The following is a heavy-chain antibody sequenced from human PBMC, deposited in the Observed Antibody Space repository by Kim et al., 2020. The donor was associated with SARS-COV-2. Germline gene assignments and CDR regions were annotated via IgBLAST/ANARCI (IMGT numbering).Heavy chain of an antibody. CDR1: GGSFSGYY. Sequence: SETLSLTCAVYGGSFSGYYWSWIRQPPGKGLEWIGEINHSGSTNYNPSLKSRVTISVDTSKNQFSLKLSSVTAADTAVYYCARVKGMGSSGWPNFDYWGQGTLVTVSS. CDR3: ARVKGMGSSGWPNFDY. CDR2: INHSGST. D-gene: IGHD6-19*01. J-gene: IGHJ4*02. V-gene: IGHV4-34*01.